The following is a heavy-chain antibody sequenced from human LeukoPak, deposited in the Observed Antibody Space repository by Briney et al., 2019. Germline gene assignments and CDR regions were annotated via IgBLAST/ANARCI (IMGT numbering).Heavy chain of an antibody. CDR1: GFTVSSNY. D-gene: IGHD5-18*01. J-gene: IGHJ4*02. CDR3: ARGRGYSYGLDY. V-gene: IGHV3-53*01. Sequence: GGSLRLSCAASGFTVSSNYMSWVRQAPGKGLEWVSVIYSGGSTYYADSVKGRFTISRDDSKNTLYLQMNSLRAEDTAVYYCARGRGYSYGLDYWGQGTLVTVSS. CDR2: IYSGGST.